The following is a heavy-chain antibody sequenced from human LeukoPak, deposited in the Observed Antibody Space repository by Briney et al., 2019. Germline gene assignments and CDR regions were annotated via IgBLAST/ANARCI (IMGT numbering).Heavy chain of an antibody. D-gene: IGHD2-2*02. J-gene: IGHJ2*01. V-gene: IGHV1-18*01. CDR3: ARDCSSTSCYTRYFDL. Sequence: GASVKVSCKASGYTFTSYGISWVRQAPGQGLEWMGWISAYNGNTNYAQKLQGRVTMTTDTSTSTAYMELRSLRSDDTAVYYCARDCSSTSCYTRYFDLWGRGTLVTVSS. CDR1: GYTFTSYG. CDR2: ISAYNGNT.